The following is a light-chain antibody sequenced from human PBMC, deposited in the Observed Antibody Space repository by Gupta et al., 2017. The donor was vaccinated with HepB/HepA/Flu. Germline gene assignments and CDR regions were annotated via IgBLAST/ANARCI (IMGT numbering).Light chain of an antibody. CDR3: QQYEKYPLT. CDR2: KAS. CDR1: QSINSW. V-gene: IGKV1-5*03. J-gene: IGKJ4*01. Sequence: DTQMTQSPSTLSASIGDRVTITCRASQSINSWLAWYQQKPGKAPKFLINKASTLESGVPSRFSGSRSGTEFTLTISSLQPEDFATYYCQQYEKYPLTFGGGTKVEIK.